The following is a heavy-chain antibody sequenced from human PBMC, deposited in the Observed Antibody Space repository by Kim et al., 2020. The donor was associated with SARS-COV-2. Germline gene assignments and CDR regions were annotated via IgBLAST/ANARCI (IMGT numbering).Heavy chain of an antibody. Sequence: SETLSLTCTVSGGTLSRYYWSWIRQPAGKGLEWIGRIDSSGTTNYHPSLKSRVTMSLDTSQYQFSLKLTSVTAADTAMYFCAGGRSSGYADAFDTWGQGTMVTVSS. V-gene: IGHV4-4*07. J-gene: IGHJ3*02. CDR1: GGTLSRYY. CDR3: AGGRSSGYADAFDT. CDR2: IDSSGTT. D-gene: IGHD3-22*01.